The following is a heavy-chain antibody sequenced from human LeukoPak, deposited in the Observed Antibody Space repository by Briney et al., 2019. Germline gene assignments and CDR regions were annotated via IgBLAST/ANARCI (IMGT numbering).Heavy chain of an antibody. V-gene: IGHV3-11*04. CDR3: ARNHGDY. D-gene: IGHD1-14*01. J-gene: IGHJ4*02. Sequence: GGSLRLSCAASGFTFSDLYMSWIRQAPGKGLEWVSYISGTDSSIDYADSVKGRFTISRDNAKNSLYLQMNSLRVEDTAVYYCARNHGDYWGQGTLVTVSS. CDR1: GFTFSDLY. CDR2: ISGTDSSI.